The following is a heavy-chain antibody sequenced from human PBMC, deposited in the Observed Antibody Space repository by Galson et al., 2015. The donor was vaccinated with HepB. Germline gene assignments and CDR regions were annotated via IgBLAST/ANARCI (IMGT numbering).Heavy chain of an antibody. CDR2: IRSKAYGGTT. Sequence: SLRLSCAASGFTFGDYAMSWFRQAPGKGLEWVGFIRSKAYGGTTEYAASVKGRFTISRDDSKSIAYLQMNSLKTEDTAVYYCTRAVGSPYYDFWSGYRYYYYYMDVWGKGTTVTVSS. V-gene: IGHV3-49*03. D-gene: IGHD3-3*01. CDR1: GFTFGDYA. J-gene: IGHJ6*03. CDR3: TRAVGSPYYDFWSGYRYYYYYMDV.